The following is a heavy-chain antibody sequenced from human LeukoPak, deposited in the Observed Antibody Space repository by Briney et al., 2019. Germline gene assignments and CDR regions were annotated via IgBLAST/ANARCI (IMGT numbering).Heavy chain of an antibody. CDR1: GYTFTSYG. CDR2: ISAYNGNT. Sequence: ASVKVSCKASGYTFTSYGISWVRQAPGQGLEWMGWISAYNGNTNYAQKLQGRVTMTTDTSTSTAYMELRSLRSDDTAVYYCARRDCSSTSCYNDYWGQGTLVTVPS. D-gene: IGHD2-2*02. CDR3: ARRDCSSTSCYNDY. J-gene: IGHJ4*02. V-gene: IGHV1-18*01.